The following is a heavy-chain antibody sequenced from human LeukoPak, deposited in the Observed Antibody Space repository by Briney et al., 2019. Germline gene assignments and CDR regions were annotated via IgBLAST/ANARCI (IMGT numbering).Heavy chain of an antibody. CDR1: GVTISSYY. Sequence: SETLSLTCTGSGVTISSYYWSWIRQPPGKGLEWIGYIYYSGSTNYNPSLKSRVTISVDTSKNQFSLKLSSVTAADTAVYYCARGTRNFDYWGQGTLVTVSS. V-gene: IGHV4-59*08. CDR2: IYYSGST. J-gene: IGHJ4*02. CDR3: ARGTRNFDY. D-gene: IGHD3/OR15-3a*01.